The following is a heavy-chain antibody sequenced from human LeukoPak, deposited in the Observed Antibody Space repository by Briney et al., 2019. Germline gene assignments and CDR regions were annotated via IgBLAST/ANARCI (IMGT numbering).Heavy chain of an antibody. V-gene: IGHV1-69*13. J-gene: IGHJ4*02. D-gene: IGHD5-24*01. CDR2: IIPIFGTA. CDR1: GGTFSSYA. Sequence: SVKVSCKASGGTFSSYAISWVRQAPGQGLEWMGGIIPIFGTANYAQKFQGRVTITADESTSTAYMELSSLRSEDTAVYYCARGRDGYNTFDYWGQGTLVTVSS. CDR3: ARGRDGYNTFDY.